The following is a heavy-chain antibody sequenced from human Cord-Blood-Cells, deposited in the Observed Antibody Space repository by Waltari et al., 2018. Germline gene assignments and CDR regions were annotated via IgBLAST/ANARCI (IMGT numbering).Heavy chain of an antibody. J-gene: IGHJ4*02. CDR1: GYTFTSYD. V-gene: IGHV1-8*03. Sequence: QVQLVQSGAEVKKPGASVKVSCKASGYTFTSYDINWVRQATGQGLEWMGWMNHNSGNTGYAQKFQGRVTITRNTSISTAYMELSSLRSEDTAVYYCARGEGCSSTSCYTIDYWGQGTLVTVSS. CDR3: ARGEGCSSTSCYTIDY. D-gene: IGHD2-2*02. CDR2: MNHNSGNT.